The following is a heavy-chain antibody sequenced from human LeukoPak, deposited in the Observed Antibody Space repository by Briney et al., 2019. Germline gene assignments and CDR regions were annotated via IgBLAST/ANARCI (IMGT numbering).Heavy chain of an antibody. CDR1: GGSISSYY. CDR2: IYYSGST. V-gene: IGHV4-59*01. CDR3: ARTKVLRYFDWRPGGFDY. Sequence: PSEILSLTCTVSGGSISSYYWSWIRQPPGKGLEWIGYIYYSGSTNYNPSLKSRVTISVDTSKNQFSLKLSSVTAADTAVYYCARTKVLRYFDWRPGGFDYWGQGTLVTVSS. D-gene: IGHD3-9*01. J-gene: IGHJ4*02.